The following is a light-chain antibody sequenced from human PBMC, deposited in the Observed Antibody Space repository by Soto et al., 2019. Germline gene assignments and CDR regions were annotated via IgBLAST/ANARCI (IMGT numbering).Light chain of an antibody. CDR3: QQYDNLAFT. J-gene: IGKJ3*01. Sequence: DIQMTQSPSSLSASVGDRVTITCQASDDSDNFLSWYQQTPGKAPKLLIHDASTLQRGVPSRFSGSGSGTDFTLTISSLQPEDFATYYCQQYDNLAFTFGPGTKVDVK. V-gene: IGKV1-33*01. CDR2: DAS. CDR1: DDSDNF.